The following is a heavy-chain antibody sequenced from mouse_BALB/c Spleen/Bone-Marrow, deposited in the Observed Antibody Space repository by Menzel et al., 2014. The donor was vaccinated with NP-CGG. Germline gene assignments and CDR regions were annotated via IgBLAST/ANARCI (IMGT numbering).Heavy chain of an antibody. CDR1: GFTFSDYY. CDR3: ARQNYRGAMDY. Sequence: DVMLVESGGGLAQPGGSLKLSCATSGFTFSDYYMYWVRQTPEKRLEWVAYISNGGGSTYYPDTVKGRFTISRDNAKNTLYLQMSRLKSEDTAMYYCARQNYRGAMDYWGQGTSVTVSS. J-gene: IGHJ4*01. CDR2: ISNGGGST. V-gene: IGHV5-12*02. D-gene: IGHD2-14*01.